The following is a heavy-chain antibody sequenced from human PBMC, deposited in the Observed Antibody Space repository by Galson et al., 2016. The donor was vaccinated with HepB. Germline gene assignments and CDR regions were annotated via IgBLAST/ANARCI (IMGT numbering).Heavy chain of an antibody. CDR2: IRKDGDVK. D-gene: IGHD1-7*01. V-gene: IGHV3-7*01. Sequence: SLRLSCAASGFSFSTYWMSWVRQAPGKGLEWVANIRKDGDVKDYGASVRGRFTISRDNAMNSLYLQMDDLSPEDTAVYYCVRDSSWNYHYWGQGALVTVSS. CDR1: GFSFSTYW. J-gene: IGHJ4*02. CDR3: VRDSSWNYHY.